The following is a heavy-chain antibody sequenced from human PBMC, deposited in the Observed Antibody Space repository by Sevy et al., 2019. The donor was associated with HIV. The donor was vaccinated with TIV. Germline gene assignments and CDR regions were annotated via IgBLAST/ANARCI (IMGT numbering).Heavy chain of an antibody. J-gene: IGHJ6*04. CDR2: IWYDGSNK. CDR1: GFTFSSYG. CDR3: ARKYSGFWVDV. D-gene: IGHD5-12*01. V-gene: IGHV3-33*01. Sequence: GGSLRLSCAASGFTFSSYGMHWVRQAPGKGLEWVAVIWYDGSNKYYADSVKGRFTIYRDNSKNTLYLQMNSLRAEDTAVYYCARKYSGFWVDVWGKGTTVTVSS.